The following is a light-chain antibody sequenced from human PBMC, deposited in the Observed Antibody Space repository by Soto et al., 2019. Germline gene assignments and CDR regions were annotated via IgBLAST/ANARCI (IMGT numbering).Light chain of an antibody. V-gene: IGKV1-5*03. CDR3: QQYSSYSSGT. CDR2: KAS. CDR1: QSIDNW. J-gene: IGKJ1*01. Sequence: DIQMTQSPSTLSASEGDRVTITCRASQSIDNWLAWYQQKPGKAPKLLIYKASTLESGVPSRFSGSGSGTEFTLTISRLQPDDFATYYCQQYSSYSSGTFGQGTKVEVK.